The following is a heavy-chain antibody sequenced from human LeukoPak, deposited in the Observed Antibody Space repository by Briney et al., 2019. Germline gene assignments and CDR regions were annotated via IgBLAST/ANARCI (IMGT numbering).Heavy chain of an antibody. J-gene: IGHJ4*02. CDR1: GGSISSRSFY. Sequence: SETLSFTCTVSGGSISSRSFYWGWIRQAPGKGLEWIGSIYYSGSTYYNPSLKSRVTISIDKSKNHFSLKLSSVTAADTAVYYCASKYYNILTAYSDWGQGTLVTVSS. CDR2: IYYSGST. V-gene: IGHV4-39*07. D-gene: IGHD3-9*01. CDR3: ASKYYNILTAYSD.